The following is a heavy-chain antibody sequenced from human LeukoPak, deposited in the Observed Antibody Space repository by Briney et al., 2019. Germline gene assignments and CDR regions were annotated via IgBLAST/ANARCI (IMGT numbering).Heavy chain of an antibody. D-gene: IGHD6-19*01. CDR3: ARGLAVAPPGD. Sequence: SETLSLTCTVSGGSISSYYWSWIRQPPGKGLEWIGYIYYSGSTNYNPSLKSRVTISVDTSKNQFSPKLSSVTAADTAVYYCARGLAVAPPGDWGQGTLVTVSS. V-gene: IGHV4-59*01. CDR2: IYYSGST. J-gene: IGHJ4*02. CDR1: GGSISSYY.